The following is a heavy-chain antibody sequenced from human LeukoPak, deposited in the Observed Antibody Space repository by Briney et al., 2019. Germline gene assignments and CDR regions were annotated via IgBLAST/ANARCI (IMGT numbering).Heavy chain of an antibody. J-gene: IGHJ5*02. Sequence: SETLSLTCTVSGGSISTYYLSWIRQPPGKGLAWIADISASGGTNYNPSLESRVTVSIDSSKNQFSLKLSSVTAADTAVFYCARSPHNSAWYEKWFDPWGQGTLVTVSS. D-gene: IGHD6-19*01. CDR2: ISASGGT. V-gene: IGHV4-4*08. CDR3: ARSPHNSAWYEKWFDP. CDR1: GGSISTYY.